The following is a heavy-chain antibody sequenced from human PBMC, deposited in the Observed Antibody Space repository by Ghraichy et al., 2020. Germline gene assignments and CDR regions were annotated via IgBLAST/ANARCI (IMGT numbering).Heavy chain of an antibody. J-gene: IGHJ4*02. CDR1: GFTFSSYA. Sequence: GGSLRLSCAASGFTFSSYAMSWVRQAPGKGLEWVSAISGSGGSTYYADSVKGRFTISRDNSKNTLYLQMNSLRAEDTAVYYCANSGYCSGGSCSTNYYFDYWGQGTLVTVSS. CDR2: ISGSGGST. V-gene: IGHV3-23*01. D-gene: IGHD2-15*01. CDR3: ANSGYCSGGSCSTNYYFDY.